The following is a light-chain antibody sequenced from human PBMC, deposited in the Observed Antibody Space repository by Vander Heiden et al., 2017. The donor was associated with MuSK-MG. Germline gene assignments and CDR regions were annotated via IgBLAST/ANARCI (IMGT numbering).Light chain of an antibody. CDR2: GTS. CDR1: QSVSSSY. Sequence: EIVLTQSPGTLSLSPGERATLSCRASQSVSSSYLAWYQQKPGQAPRLLIYGTSSRATGIPDKFSGSGSGTAFTLTISRLEPEDFAVYYCQQYGNSPLITFGQGTRLEIK. J-gene: IGKJ5*01. V-gene: IGKV3-20*01. CDR3: QQYGNSPLIT.